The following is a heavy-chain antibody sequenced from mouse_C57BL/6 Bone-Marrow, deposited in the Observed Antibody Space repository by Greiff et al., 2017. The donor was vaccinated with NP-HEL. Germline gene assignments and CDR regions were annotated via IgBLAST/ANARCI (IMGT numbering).Heavy chain of an antibody. CDR3: ARGGSSYAFAY. CDR2: ISNGGGST. V-gene: IGHV5-12*01. Sequence: EVNVVESGGGLVQPGGSLKLSCAASGFTFSDYYMYWVRQTPEKRLEWVAYISNGGGSTYYPDTVKGRFTISRDNAKNTLYLQMSRLKSEDTAMYYCARGGSSYAFAYWGQGTLVTVSA. CDR1: GFTFSDYY. D-gene: IGHD1-1*01. J-gene: IGHJ3*01.